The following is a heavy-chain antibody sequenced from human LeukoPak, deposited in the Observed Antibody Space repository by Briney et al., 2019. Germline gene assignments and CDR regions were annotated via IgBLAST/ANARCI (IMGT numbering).Heavy chain of an antibody. CDR1: GFTFTSSA. CDR2: IVIGSGNT. Sequence: SVKVSCRASGFTFTSSAVQWVRQARGQRLEWIGWIVIGSGNTNYAQKFQERVIIIRDMSTRTVYMELSSLTFEDTAVYYCAAGYSGYEYPNCWGQGTLVTVSS. V-gene: IGHV1-58*01. D-gene: IGHD5-12*01. J-gene: IGHJ4*02. CDR3: AAGYSGYEYPNC.